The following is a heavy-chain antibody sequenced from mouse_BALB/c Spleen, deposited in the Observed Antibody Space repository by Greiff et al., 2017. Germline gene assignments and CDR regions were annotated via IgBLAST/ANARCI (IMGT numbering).Heavy chain of an antibody. CDR1: GFNIKDYY. J-gene: IGHJ4*01. Sequence: VQLKESGAELVRPGALVKLSCKASGFNIKDYYMHWVKQRPEQGLEWIGWIDPENGNTIYDPKFQGKASITADTSSNTAYLQLSSLTSEDTAVYYCARGYYGYRAMDYWGQGTSVTVSS. V-gene: IGHV14-1*02. CDR2: IDPENGNT. CDR3: ARGYYGYRAMDY. D-gene: IGHD1-2*01.